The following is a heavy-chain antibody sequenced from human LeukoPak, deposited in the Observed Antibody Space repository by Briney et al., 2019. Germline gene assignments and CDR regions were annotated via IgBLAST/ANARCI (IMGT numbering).Heavy chain of an antibody. V-gene: IGHV6-1*01. CDR1: GDSVSSNSAA. CDR2: TYYRSKWYT. J-gene: IGHJ4*02. Sequence: SQTLSRTCAISGDSVSSNSAAWNWIRQSPSRGLEWLGRTYYRSKWYTYYAVSVKSRISINRDTSKNQISLQLNSVTPEDTAVYYCARSTGPIDYWGQGTLVTVSS. CDR3: ARSTGPIDY. D-gene: IGHD1-1*01.